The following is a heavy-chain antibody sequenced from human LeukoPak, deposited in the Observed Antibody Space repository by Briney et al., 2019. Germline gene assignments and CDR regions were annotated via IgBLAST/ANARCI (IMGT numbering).Heavy chain of an antibody. V-gene: IGHV3-30*02. CDR1: GFTFSSYG. D-gene: IGHD5-24*01. J-gene: IGHJ5*01. CDR3: AKGDKMSIWRRTYNCFDS. CDR2: IWNDGTNR. Sequence: PGGSLRLSCAASGFTFSSYGMHWVRQAPGKGLEWVAFIWNDGTNRYYAESVKGRFTISRDNSKNTLYLQMNSLRVEDTAVFYCAKGDKMSIWRRTYNCFDSWGQGTLVTVSS.